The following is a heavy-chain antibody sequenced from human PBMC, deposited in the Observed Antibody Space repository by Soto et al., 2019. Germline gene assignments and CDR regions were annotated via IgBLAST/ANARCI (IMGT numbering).Heavy chain of an antibody. D-gene: IGHD6-13*01. J-gene: IGHJ5*02. CDR2: IFHSGST. CDR3: VRGGIAGHWFDP. CDR1: RAFINSGGFY. Sequence: SETLSLTCSVSRAFINSGGFYYSWIRQPPGKGLEWLGYIFHSGSTLYNPSLRGRLTLSADTSRNQLSLHLTSVSASYTAVYYCVRGGIAGHWFDPWGQGILFTVSS. V-gene: IGHV4-31*03.